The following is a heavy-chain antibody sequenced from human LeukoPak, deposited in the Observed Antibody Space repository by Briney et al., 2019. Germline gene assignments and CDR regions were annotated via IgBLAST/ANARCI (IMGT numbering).Heavy chain of an antibody. CDR2: IIPMFATP. J-gene: IGHJ2*01. V-gene: IGHV1-69*01. D-gene: IGHD4/OR15-4a*01. CDR3: SMHDYGASKTYSDRDFDL. Sequence: SVKVSCKASGGTISINAFGWVRQAPGQGLEWMGGIIPMFATPNYAQKFQGRVTITADESTNTGYLELSSLRSEDTAMYYCSMHDYGASKTYSDRDFDLWGRGTLVTVSS. CDR1: GGTISINA.